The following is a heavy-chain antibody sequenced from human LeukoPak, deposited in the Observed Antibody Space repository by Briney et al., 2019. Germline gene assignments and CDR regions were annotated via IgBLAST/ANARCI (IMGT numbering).Heavy chain of an antibody. J-gene: IGHJ4*02. CDR3: ARGVYDILTGYYIGYFDY. Sequence: ASVKVSCKASGYTFTSYDINWVRQATGQGLEWMGWMNPNSGNTGYAQKFQGRVTMTRNTSISTAYMELSSLRSEDTAVYYCARGVYDILTGYYIGYFDYWGQGTLVTVSS. CDR2: MNPNSGNT. V-gene: IGHV1-8*01. CDR1: GYTFTSYD. D-gene: IGHD3-9*01.